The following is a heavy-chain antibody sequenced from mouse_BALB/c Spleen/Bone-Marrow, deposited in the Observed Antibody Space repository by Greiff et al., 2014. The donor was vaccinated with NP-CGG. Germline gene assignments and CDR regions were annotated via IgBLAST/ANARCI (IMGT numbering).Heavy chain of an antibody. CDR1: GFSLSRYS. D-gene: IGHD1-1*01. J-gene: IGHJ4*01. V-gene: IGHV2-6-4*01. CDR2: IWGGGNT. CDR3: ARFITTGTMDY. Sequence: QVQLQQSGPGLVAPSQSLSITCTVSGFSLSRYSIHWVRQPPGEGLEWLGVIWGGGNTDYNSALKSRMSIIKDNSKSQVFLKMNSLQTDDTAMYYCARFITTGTMDYWGQGTSVTVSS.